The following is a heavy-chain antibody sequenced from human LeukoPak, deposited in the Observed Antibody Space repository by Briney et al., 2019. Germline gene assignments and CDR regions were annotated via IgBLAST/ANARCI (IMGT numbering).Heavy chain of an antibody. Sequence: QPGGSLRLSCAASGFSFSTYAMHWVRQAPGKGLEWVAVISYDGSIKYYADSVKGRFTISRDNSKNILFLQMSSLRVEDTAVYYCAKDLGLYDSSGFPDYWGQGTLVTVSS. D-gene: IGHD3-22*01. J-gene: IGHJ4*02. CDR2: ISYDGSIK. CDR3: AKDLGLYDSSGFPDY. CDR1: GFSFSTYA. V-gene: IGHV3-30*18.